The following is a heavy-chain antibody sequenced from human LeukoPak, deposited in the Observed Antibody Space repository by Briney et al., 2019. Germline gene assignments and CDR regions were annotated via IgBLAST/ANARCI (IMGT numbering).Heavy chain of an antibody. J-gene: IGHJ4*02. D-gene: IGHD3-16*01. CDR1: GFTVSGTH. V-gene: IGHV3-53*01. CDR3: AKDEATSGGGLAS. CDR2: MYTGGTT. Sequence: PGGSLRLSCAASGFTVSGTHMSWVRQAPGKGLEWVSAMYTGGTTYYADSVKGRFTISRDNSRNTLFLHMNSLRADDTAVYYCAKDEATSGGGLASWGQGTPVTASS.